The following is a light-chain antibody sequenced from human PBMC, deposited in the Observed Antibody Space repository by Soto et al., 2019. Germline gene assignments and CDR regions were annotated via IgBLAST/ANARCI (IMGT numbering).Light chain of an antibody. CDR2: DAS. CDR1: QDISNH. J-gene: IGKJ4*01. Sequence: DIQMTQSPSSLSASVGDRVTITCQASQDISNHLNWYQQQPGKAPKLLISDASNLEAGVPTRFSATGSRTYFTFTINTLQPEDLATYYCQRSVGLPTFGGGTEVEIK. CDR3: QRSVGLPT. V-gene: IGKV1-33*01.